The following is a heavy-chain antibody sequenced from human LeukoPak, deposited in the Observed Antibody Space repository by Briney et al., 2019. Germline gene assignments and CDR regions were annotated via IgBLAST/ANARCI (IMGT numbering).Heavy chain of an antibody. J-gene: IGHJ4*02. CDR3: TRGLDCSGGSCPSWYFDY. V-gene: IGHV3-48*03. CDR1: GFTFSSYE. D-gene: IGHD2-15*01. Sequence: GGSLRLSCAASGFTFSSYEVNWVRQAPGKGLEWVSYITSSGSTIYYADSVKGRFTISRDNAKNSLYLQMNSLRAEDTAVYYCTRGLDCSGGSCPSWYFDYWGQGTLVTVSS. CDR2: ITSSGSTI.